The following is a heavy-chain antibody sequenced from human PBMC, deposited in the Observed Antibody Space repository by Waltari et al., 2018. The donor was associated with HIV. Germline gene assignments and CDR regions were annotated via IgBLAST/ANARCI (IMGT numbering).Heavy chain of an antibody. J-gene: IGHJ4*02. Sequence: QLQLQESGPGLVKPSETLSLICIVSVSSMPSSNYYWDWIRQPPGKGQEWIGSIYYSGSTYYNPSRKSRVTISVDTSKNQFSLKLSSVTAADTAVYYCARRRQGGYDSSGYPTLTYYSDYWGQGTLVTVSS. CDR1: VSSMPSSNYY. V-gene: IGHV4-39*01. CDR2: IYYSGST. CDR3: ARRRQGGYDSSGYPTLTYYSDY. D-gene: IGHD3-22*01.